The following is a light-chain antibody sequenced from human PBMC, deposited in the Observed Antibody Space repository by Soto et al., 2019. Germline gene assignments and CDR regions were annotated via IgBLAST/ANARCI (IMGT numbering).Light chain of an antibody. CDR1: QSISTY. V-gene: IGKV1-39*01. Sequence: DIQMTQSPSSLTASVGDRVTITCRASQSISTYLSWFQQKPGKAPELLIYAASSLQAAVPPRFSGSRSGTEFTLTINSLQPEDFSIYFCQQTYLMPWTFGQGTKVEI. CDR3: QQTYLMPWT. J-gene: IGKJ1*01. CDR2: AAS.